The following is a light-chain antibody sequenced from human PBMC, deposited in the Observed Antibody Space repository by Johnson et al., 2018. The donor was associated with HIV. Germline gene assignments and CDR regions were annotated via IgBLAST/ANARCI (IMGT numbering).Light chain of an antibody. V-gene: IGLV1-51*01. J-gene: IGLJ1*01. Sequence: QLVLTQPPSVSAAPGQKVTVSCSGSTSNIGNNYVSWYQQLPGTAPKLLIYDNNKRPSGIPDRFSGSKSGPSATLGITGLQTGDEAEYYCGTWDSSLYAYVFGTGTKVTAL. CDR2: DNN. CDR3: GTWDSSLYAYV. CDR1: TSNIGNNY.